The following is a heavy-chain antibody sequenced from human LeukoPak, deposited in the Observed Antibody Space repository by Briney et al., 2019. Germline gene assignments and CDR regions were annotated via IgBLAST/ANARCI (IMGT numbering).Heavy chain of an antibody. CDR3: ARDLENSYSSGWY. Sequence: GGSLRLSCAASGFTFSSYSMNWVRQAPGKGLEWVSYISSSSSTIYHADSVKGRFTISRDNAKNSLYLQMNSLRAEDTAVYYCARDLENSYSSGWYWGQGTLVTVSS. CDR2: ISSSSSTI. CDR1: GFTFSSYS. D-gene: IGHD6-19*01. J-gene: IGHJ4*02. V-gene: IGHV3-48*01.